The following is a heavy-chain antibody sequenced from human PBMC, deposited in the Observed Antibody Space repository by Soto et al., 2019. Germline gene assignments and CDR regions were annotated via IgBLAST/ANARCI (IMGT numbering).Heavy chain of an antibody. CDR1: GFSLTTSGVG. CDR2: IYWDDDK. Sequence: QITLKESGPPLVKPTQTLTLTCTFSGFSLTTSGVGVGWIRQPPGKALEWLALIYWDDDKRYSPSLQSRLTITQATSKNQVVLTMPHMDPVDTATYYCVHSLLPNWFDPWGQGTLVTVSP. V-gene: IGHV2-5*02. J-gene: IGHJ5*02. CDR3: VHSLLPNWFDP.